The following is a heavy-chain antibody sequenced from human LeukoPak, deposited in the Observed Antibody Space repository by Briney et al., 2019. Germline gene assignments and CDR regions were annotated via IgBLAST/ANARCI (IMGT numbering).Heavy chain of an antibody. J-gene: IGHJ4*02. CDR1: GGTFSSYA. CDR2: IIPILGVA. Sequence: SVKVSCKASGGTFSSYAFSWVRQAPGQGLEWMGRIIPILGVATYAHKFQDRVTITADKSTSTAYMELSSLRSEDTAVYYCARGGIYYYDSSGQFDYWGQGTLVTVSS. D-gene: IGHD3-22*01. CDR3: ARGGIYYYDSSGQFDY. V-gene: IGHV1-69*04.